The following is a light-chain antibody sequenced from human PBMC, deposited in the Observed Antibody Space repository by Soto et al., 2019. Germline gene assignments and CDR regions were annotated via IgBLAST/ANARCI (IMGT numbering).Light chain of an antibody. CDR2: DVT. Sequence: QSVLTQPVSVSGSPGQSITISCTGTSSDVGGYKYVSWYQLHPGTAPKLVIYDVTNRPSGVSNRFSGSKSGNTASLTISGLQAEDEADYFCSSYTSTSTLFGTGTKVTVL. CDR3: SSYTSTSTL. J-gene: IGLJ1*01. CDR1: SSDVGGYKY. V-gene: IGLV2-14*01.